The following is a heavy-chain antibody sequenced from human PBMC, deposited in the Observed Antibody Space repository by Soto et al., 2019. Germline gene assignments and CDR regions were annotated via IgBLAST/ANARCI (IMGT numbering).Heavy chain of an antibody. D-gene: IGHD3-10*01. CDR1: GFTLSTYD. J-gene: IGHJ6*02. CDR3: AKGPHYGSGTYYYYYYGMDV. V-gene: IGHV3-13*01. Sequence: GGSLRLSCAASGFTLSTYDMHWVRQATGKGLEWVAALSYAGDTYYPGSVKGRFTVSRESAKNSLYLQMNSLTAGDTAVYYCAKGPHYGSGTYYYYYYGMDVWGQGTTVTVS. CDR2: LSYAGDT.